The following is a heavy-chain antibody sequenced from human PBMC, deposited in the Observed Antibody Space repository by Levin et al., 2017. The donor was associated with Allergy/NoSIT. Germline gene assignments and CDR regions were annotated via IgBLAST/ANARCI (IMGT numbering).Heavy chain of an antibody. D-gene: IGHD7-27*01. CDR2: ISGSGGST. Sequence: GESLKISCAASGFTFSSYAMSWVRQAPGKGLEWVSAISGSGGSTYYADSVKGRFTISRDNSKNTLYLQMNSLRAEDTAVYYCAKAKWDWGLAYYFDYWGQGTLVTVSS. V-gene: IGHV3-23*01. CDR3: AKAKWDWGLAYYFDY. J-gene: IGHJ4*02. CDR1: GFTFSSYA.